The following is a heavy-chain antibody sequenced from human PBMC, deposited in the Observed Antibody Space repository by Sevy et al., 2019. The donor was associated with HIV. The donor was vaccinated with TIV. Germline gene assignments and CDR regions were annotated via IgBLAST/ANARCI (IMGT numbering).Heavy chain of an antibody. CDR1: GFTFSTYA. D-gene: IGHD6-6*01. V-gene: IGHV3-30-3*01. J-gene: IGHJ4*02. CDR2: ISYDGSNK. Sequence: GGSLRLSCAASGFTFSTYALHWVRQAPGKGLEWVAVISYDGSNKYYADSVKGRFTISRDNSKNTLFLQMNSLRAEDTVVYYCARDIVSSSNWNYFDYWGQGTLVTVSS. CDR3: ARDIVSSSNWNYFDY.